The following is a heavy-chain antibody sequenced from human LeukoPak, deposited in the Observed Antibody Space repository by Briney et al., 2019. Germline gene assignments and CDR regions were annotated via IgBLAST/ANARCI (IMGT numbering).Heavy chain of an antibody. CDR2: TYYISEWHH. V-gene: IGHV6-1*01. CDR3: ARGRYCGGGTCYHFDS. J-gene: IGHJ4*02. CDR1: GDSFFWNSVA. Sequence: SQTLSLTCAVSGDSFFWNSVAWNWIRQSPSRGLEWLGRTYYISEWHHDYAVSVKSRINITADTFKSQFSLHLNTVTPEDTAVYFCARGRYCGGGTCYHFDSWGQGTLVTVSS. D-gene: IGHD2-15*01.